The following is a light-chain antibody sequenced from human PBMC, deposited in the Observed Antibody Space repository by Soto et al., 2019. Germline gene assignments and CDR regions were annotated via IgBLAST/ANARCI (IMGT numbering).Light chain of an antibody. CDR1: SSDVGGYNY. Sequence: QSALTQPPSASGSPGQSVTISCTGTSSDVGGYNYVSWYQQHPGKAPKLMIYEVTNRPSGVSNRFSGSKSGNTASLTISGLQAEDEADYYCTSFSTGSSYVIFGGGTKLTVL. CDR2: EVT. J-gene: IGLJ2*01. V-gene: IGLV2-14*01. CDR3: TSFSTGSSYVI.